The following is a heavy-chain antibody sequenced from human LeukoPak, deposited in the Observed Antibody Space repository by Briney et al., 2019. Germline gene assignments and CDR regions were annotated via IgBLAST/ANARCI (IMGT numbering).Heavy chain of an antibody. Sequence: SETLSLTGTVSGGPIRNSYWSWVRHSAGTGMQWIGRIHGTLGSTNHNPSLKSRVVMSLDTSSNQFSLRLSAMSAADTATYYCARIFDRDIWGQGTLVTVSP. D-gene: IGHD3-3*01. CDR2: IHGTLGST. V-gene: IGHV4-4*07. CDR1: GGPIRNSY. J-gene: IGHJ3*02. CDR3: ARIFDRDI.